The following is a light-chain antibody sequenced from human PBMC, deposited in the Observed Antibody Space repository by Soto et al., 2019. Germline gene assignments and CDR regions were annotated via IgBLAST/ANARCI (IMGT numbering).Light chain of an antibody. CDR2: GAS. V-gene: IGKV3-20*01. CDR3: QQYGSSPRT. Sequence: EIVMTQSPATLSVSPGERATLPCRASQSVSSSYLAWYQQKPGQAPRLLIFGASIRSAGIPDRFTGSGSGADFTLTISRLEPEDFAVYYCQQYGSSPRTFGQGTKVDI. CDR1: QSVSSSY. J-gene: IGKJ1*01.